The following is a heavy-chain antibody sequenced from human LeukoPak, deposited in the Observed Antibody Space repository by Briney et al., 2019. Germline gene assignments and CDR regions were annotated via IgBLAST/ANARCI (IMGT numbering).Heavy chain of an antibody. V-gene: IGHV3-23*01. CDR2: ISGSGGST. Sequence: RSGGSLRLSCAASGFTFSSYAMSWVRQAPXXXLEWVSAISGSGGSTYYADSVKGRFTISRDNAKNSLYLQMNSLRAEDTAVYYCARVGSSGYYRDETHDAFDIWGQGTMVTVSS. D-gene: IGHD3-22*01. CDR3: ARVGSSGYYRDETHDAFDI. CDR1: GFTFSSYA. J-gene: IGHJ3*02.